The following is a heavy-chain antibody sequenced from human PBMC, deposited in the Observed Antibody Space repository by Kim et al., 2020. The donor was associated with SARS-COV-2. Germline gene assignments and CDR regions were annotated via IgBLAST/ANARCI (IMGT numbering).Heavy chain of an antibody. CDR1: GFTFDDYA. J-gene: IGHJ6*02. CDR2: ISWDGGST. V-gene: IGHV3-43D*03. Sequence: GGSLRLSCAASGFTFDDYAMHWVRQAPGKGLEWVSLISWDGGSTYYADSVKGRFTISRDNSKNSLYLQMNSLRAEDTALYYCAKATKGYCSGGSCLRRPVWYYYGMDVWGQGTTVTVSS. D-gene: IGHD2-15*01. CDR3: AKATKGYCSGGSCLRRPVWYYYGMDV.